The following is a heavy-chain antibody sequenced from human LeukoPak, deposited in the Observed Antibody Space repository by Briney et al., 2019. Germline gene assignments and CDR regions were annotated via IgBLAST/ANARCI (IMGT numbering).Heavy chain of an antibody. Sequence: SETLSLTCAVYGGSFSGYYWSWIRQPPGKGLEWIGEINHSGSTNYNPSLKSRVTISVDTPKNQFSLKLSSVTAADTAVYYCARGPPKYYYDSSGYHWANWSDPWGQGTLVTVSS. D-gene: IGHD3-22*01. J-gene: IGHJ5*02. CDR3: ARGPPKYYYDSSGYHWANWSDP. V-gene: IGHV4-34*01. CDR2: INHSGST. CDR1: GGSFSGYY.